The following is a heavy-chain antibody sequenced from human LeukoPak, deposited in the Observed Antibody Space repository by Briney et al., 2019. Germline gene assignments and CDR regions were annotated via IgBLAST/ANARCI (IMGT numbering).Heavy chain of an antibody. CDR2: INHSGST. CDR1: GGSFSGYY. J-gene: IGHJ5*02. Sequence: SETLSLTCAVYGGSFSGYYWSWIRQPPGKGLEWIGEINHSGSTNYNPSLKSRVTISVDTSKNQFSLKLSSVTAADTAVYYCARTLLGDIAVVVAATGWFDPWGQGTLVTVSS. V-gene: IGHV4-34*01. CDR3: ARTLLGDIAVVVAATGWFDP. D-gene: IGHD2-15*01.